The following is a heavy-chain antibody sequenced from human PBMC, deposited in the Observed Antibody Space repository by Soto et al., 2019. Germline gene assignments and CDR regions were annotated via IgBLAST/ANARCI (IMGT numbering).Heavy chain of an antibody. CDR3: ARGIATGQLDP. D-gene: IGHD2-15*01. V-gene: IGHV1-3*01. Sequence: SVKVTCKSSGYTFTRYDMNCVRQATGQRREWMGWINPDNGNTNSSQKFQDRVIITRDTSASTAYMDLSSLRSEDTAVYYCARGIATGQLDPWGQGTLVTVSS. J-gene: IGHJ5*02. CDR1: GYTFTRYD. CDR2: INPDNGNT.